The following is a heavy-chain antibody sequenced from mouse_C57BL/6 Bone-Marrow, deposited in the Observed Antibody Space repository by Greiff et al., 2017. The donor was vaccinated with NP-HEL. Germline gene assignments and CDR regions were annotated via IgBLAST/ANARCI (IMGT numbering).Heavy chain of an antibody. Sequence: EVKLQESGGGLVQPGGSLKLSCAASGFTFSDYGMAWVRQAPRKGPEWVAFISNLAYSIYYADTVTGRFTISRENAKNTLYLEMSSLRSEDTAMYYCARHPSYYYGSSPYAMDYWGQGTSVTVSS. V-gene: IGHV5-15*01. D-gene: IGHD1-1*01. J-gene: IGHJ4*01. CDR1: GFTFSDYG. CDR3: ARHPSYYYGSSPYAMDY. CDR2: ISNLAYSI.